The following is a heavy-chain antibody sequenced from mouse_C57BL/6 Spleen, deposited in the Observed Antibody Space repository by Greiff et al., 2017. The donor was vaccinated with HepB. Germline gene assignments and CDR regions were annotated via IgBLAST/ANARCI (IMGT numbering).Heavy chain of an antibody. V-gene: IGHV1-50*01. Sequence: VQLQQPGAELVKPGASVKLSCKASGYTFTSYWMQWVKQRPGQGLEWIGEIDPSDSYTNYNQKFKGKATLTVDTSSSTAYMQLSSLTSEDSAVYYCARRPTMVTTGYFDVWGTGTTVTVSS. CDR3: ARRPTMVTTGYFDV. CDR2: IDPSDSYT. CDR1: GYTFTSYW. D-gene: IGHD2-9*01. J-gene: IGHJ1*03.